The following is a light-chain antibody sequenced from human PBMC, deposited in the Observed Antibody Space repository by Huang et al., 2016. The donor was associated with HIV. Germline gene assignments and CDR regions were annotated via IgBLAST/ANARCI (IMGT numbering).Light chain of an antibody. Sequence: DIQMTQSTPSLSASQGVRVTLTCRASQDIGNFLAWFQQKPGGIPKLLIYSASTLQLGVPSRFTGRGSGTEFTLTITNLQPEDVATYYCQRYDTAPRAFGPGTKVDIK. V-gene: IGKV1-27*01. CDR2: SAS. CDR3: QRYDTAPRA. CDR1: QDIGNF. J-gene: IGKJ1*01.